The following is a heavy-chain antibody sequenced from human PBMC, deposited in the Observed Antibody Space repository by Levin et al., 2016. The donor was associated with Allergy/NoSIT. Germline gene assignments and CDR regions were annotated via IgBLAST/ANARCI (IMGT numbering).Heavy chain of an antibody. V-gene: IGHV3-23*01. CDR1: GFTFSNYA. CDR3: ATDYPGDFFP. Sequence: GESLKISCAASGFTFSNYAMSWVRQVTGKGLEWVSTITNSGSTTNYADSVKGRFTVSRDNSKNTLYLQMNNLRADDTALYYCATDYPGDFFPWGQGTLVTVSS. J-gene: IGHJ5*02. D-gene: IGHD3-10*01. CDR2: ITNSGSTT.